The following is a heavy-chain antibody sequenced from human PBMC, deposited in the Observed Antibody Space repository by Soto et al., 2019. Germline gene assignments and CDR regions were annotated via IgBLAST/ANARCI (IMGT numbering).Heavy chain of an antibody. V-gene: IGHV3-15*01. CDR1: GFTFTNAW. CDR2: IKSKTDGGTT. J-gene: IGHJ6*02. Sequence: GGSLRLSCAASGFTFTNAWMSWVRQAPGKGLEWVGRIKSKTDGGTTDYAAPVKGRFTISRDDSKSTLYLQMNSLKTEDTAVYYCTTVQGHCSSTSCYTPYYFGMDVWGQGTTVTVSS. D-gene: IGHD2-2*02. CDR3: TTVQGHCSSTSCYTPYYFGMDV.